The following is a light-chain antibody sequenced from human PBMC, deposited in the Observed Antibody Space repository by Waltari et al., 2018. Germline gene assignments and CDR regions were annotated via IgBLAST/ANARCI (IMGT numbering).Light chain of an antibody. V-gene: IGKV1-9*01. CDR1: QGISNY. CDR2: SAS. Sequence: DIQLTQSPSFLSASVVDRVTITCRASQGISNYLAWYQQKPGKAPKLLISSASTLQSGVPSRFSGSGSETEFTLTISSLQPEDFATYFCLQLNSYPLTFGGGTNVEIK. J-gene: IGKJ4*01. CDR3: LQLNSYPLT.